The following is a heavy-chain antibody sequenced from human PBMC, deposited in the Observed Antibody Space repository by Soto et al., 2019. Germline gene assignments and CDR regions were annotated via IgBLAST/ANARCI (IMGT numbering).Heavy chain of an antibody. V-gene: IGHV5-51*01. CDR3: VRQMYYDTSGFDY. CDR2: FYPGDSDT. CDR1: GYSFTNFW. J-gene: IGHJ4*02. Sequence: PGESLKISCKGSGYSFTNFWIGWVRQMPGKGLEWMGIFYPGDSDTRYSPSFQGQVTISADRSISTAYLQWSSLRTSDTAMYYCVRQMYYDTSGFDYWGQGTLVTVSS. D-gene: IGHD3-22*01.